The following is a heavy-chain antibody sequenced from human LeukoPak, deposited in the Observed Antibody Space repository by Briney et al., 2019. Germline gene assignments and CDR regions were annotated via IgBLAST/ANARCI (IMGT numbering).Heavy chain of an antibody. CDR2: ISSYNGTT. Sequence: ASVKVSCKASGYTFTSYGISWVRQAPGQGLEWMGWISSYNGTTNYAQKLQGRVTMTTDTSTSTAYMELRSLRSDDTAVYYCARDGYCSGGSCYSNYYYYGMDVWGQGTTVTVSS. V-gene: IGHV1-18*01. CDR1: GYTFTSYG. D-gene: IGHD2-15*01. CDR3: ARDGYCSGGSCYSNYYYYGMDV. J-gene: IGHJ6*02.